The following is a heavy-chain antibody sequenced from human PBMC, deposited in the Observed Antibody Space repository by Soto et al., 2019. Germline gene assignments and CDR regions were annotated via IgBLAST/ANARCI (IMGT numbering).Heavy chain of an antibody. J-gene: IGHJ4*02. CDR2: VIAYNGNT. CDR1: GYTFTSYG. V-gene: IGHV1-18*01. CDR3: ARDSGYGGSTNFDY. D-gene: IGHD3-10*01. Sequence: SVKVSCKASGYTFTSYGISWVRQAPGQGLEWMGWVIAYNGNTNYAQKLQDRVTVTTDTPTSTAYMEVRSLRSDDTAVYYCARDSGYGGSTNFDYWGQGTLVTVSS.